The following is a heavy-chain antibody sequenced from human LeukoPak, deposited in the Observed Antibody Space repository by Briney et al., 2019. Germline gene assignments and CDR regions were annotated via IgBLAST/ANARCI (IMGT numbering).Heavy chain of an antibody. CDR3: ARYIPRWGYCSSTSCPDAFDI. Sequence: SETLSLTCTVSGGSISSYYWSWIRQPPGKGLEWIGYIYYSGSTNYNPSLKSRVTLSVDTSKNQFSLKLSSVTAADTAVYYCARYIPRWGYCSSTSCPDAFDIWGQGTMVTVSS. CDR1: GGSISSYY. V-gene: IGHV4-59*01. CDR2: IYYSGST. D-gene: IGHD2-2*01. J-gene: IGHJ3*02.